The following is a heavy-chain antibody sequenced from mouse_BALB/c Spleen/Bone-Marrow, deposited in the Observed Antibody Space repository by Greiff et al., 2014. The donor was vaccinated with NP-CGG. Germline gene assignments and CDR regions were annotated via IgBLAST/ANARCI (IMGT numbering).Heavy chain of an antibody. Sequence: VTLKESGAALVKPGASVKLSCTASGFNIKDTYMHWVKQRPEQGLEWIGRIDPANGNTKYDPKFQGKATITADTSSSTAYLQLSSLTSEDTAVYYCANYYYGSHFDYWGQGTTLTVSS. CDR3: ANYYYGSHFDY. D-gene: IGHD1-1*01. CDR1: GFNIKDTY. CDR2: IDPANGNT. V-gene: IGHV14-3*02. J-gene: IGHJ2*01.